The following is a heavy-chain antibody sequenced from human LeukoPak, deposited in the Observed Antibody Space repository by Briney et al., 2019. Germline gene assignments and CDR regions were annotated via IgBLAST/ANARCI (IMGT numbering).Heavy chain of an antibody. D-gene: IGHD3-10*01. CDR2: INPNSGGT. CDR3: ARDYGDY. CDR1: GYTFTGYY. Sequence: VASVKVSCKASGYTFTGYYLHWVRQAPGQGLEWMGWINPNSGGTSYAQKFQGRVTMTGDTSTSTAYMELSRLRSDDTAMYYCARDYGDYWGQGTLVTVSS. V-gene: IGHV1-2*02. J-gene: IGHJ4*02.